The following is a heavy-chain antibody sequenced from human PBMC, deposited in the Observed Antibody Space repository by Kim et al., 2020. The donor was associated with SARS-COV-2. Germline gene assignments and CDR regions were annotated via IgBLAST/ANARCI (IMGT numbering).Heavy chain of an antibody. CDR2: ISYDGSNK. D-gene: IGHD6-19*01. CDR1: GFTFSSYG. Sequence: GGSLRLSCAASGFTFSSYGMHWVRQAPGKGLEWVAVISYDGSNKYYADSVKGRFTISRDNSKNTLYLQMNSLRAEDTAVYYCARDPGIAVAGYSYYYYYYGIDVWGQGTTVTVSS. CDR3: ARDPGIAVAGYSYYYYYYGIDV. J-gene: IGHJ6*02. V-gene: IGHV3-30*03.